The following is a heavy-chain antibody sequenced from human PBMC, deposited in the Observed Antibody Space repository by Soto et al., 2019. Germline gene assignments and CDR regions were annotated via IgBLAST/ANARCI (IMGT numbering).Heavy chain of an antibody. Sequence: ASVKVSCKASGYTFTSYFFHWVRQAPGQGLEWMGIINPSGGSTDYPQKFQGRVTMTRDTSTSTVYMELSSLRSEDTAVYYCAKDRGRAADGEYYYYGMDVWGQGTTVTVSS. J-gene: IGHJ6*02. CDR1: GYTFTSYF. V-gene: IGHV1-46*01. CDR3: AKDRGRAADGEYYYYGMDV. D-gene: IGHD3-16*01. CDR2: INPSGGST.